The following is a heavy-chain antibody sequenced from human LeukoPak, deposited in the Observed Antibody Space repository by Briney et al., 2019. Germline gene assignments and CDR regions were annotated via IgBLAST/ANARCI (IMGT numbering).Heavy chain of an antibody. CDR3: AKASRYCSSISCYSSLDY. V-gene: IGHV3-23*01. CDR1: GFTFSSDA. CDR2: ISSSATGT. J-gene: IGHJ4*02. D-gene: IGHD2-2*01. Sequence: GGSLRLSCAASGFTFSSDAMTWVRQAPGKGLEWVSGISSSATGTHYADSVKGRFTISRDNSKNTLYLQMNSLRAEDTAVYYCAKASRYCSSISCYSSLDYWGQGTLVTVSS.